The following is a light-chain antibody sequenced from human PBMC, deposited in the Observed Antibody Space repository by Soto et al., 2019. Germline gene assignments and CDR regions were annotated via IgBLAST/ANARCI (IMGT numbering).Light chain of an antibody. CDR1: QSGSSTY. J-gene: IGKJ1*01. Sequence: ENFFTQAPGPLSFSPGEKRTPSCRARQSGSSTYLAWYQQKPGQAPRLLIYGASNRATGIPDRFSGSGSGTDFTLTISRLEPEDFAVYYCQQYGGSRWTFGQGTKVDIK. CDR3: QQYGGSRWT. CDR2: GAS. V-gene: IGKV3-20*01.